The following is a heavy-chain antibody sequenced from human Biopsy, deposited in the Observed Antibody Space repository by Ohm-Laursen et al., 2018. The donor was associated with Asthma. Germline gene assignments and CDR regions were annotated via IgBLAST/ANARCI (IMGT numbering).Heavy chain of an antibody. D-gene: IGHD3-9*01. Sequence: GASVKVSCKASGYNFISFAIHWVRQAPGQRLEWMGWVNTGNGDTKYSQKFQGRVTITRDTSASTAYMELRSLRSEDTATYYRARTYYDFLTGQVKDVFGVWGQGTMVTVSS. V-gene: IGHV1-3*04. CDR3: ARTYYDFLTGQVKDVFGV. CDR1: GYNFISFA. CDR2: VNTGNGDT. J-gene: IGHJ3*01.